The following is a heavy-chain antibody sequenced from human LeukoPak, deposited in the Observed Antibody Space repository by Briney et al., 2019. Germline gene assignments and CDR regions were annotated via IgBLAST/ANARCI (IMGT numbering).Heavy chain of an antibody. CDR1: GGTFNTFSTYA. D-gene: IGHD4-17*01. Sequence: SVKVSCKASGGTFNTFSTYAISWVRQAPGQGLEWMGGIVPFFGTTNYAQKFQGRVTITADESTSTAYMELSSLRSEDTAMYYCARPNTVTSSQDAFDVWGQGTIVTVSS. CDR3: ARPNTVTSSQDAFDV. J-gene: IGHJ3*01. V-gene: IGHV1-69*13. CDR2: IVPFFGTT.